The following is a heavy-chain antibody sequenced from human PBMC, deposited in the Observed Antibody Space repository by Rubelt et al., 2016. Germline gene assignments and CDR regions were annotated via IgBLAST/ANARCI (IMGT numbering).Heavy chain of an antibody. CDR3: ARGLYATRMAS. D-gene: IGHD3-16*01. J-gene: IGHJ4*02. V-gene: IGHV4-38-2*02. CDR2: LYHSGNT. CDR1: GFSISSAYY. Sequence: QVYLQESGPGLVKPPETLSLTCTVSGFSISSAYYWGWIRQPPGKGLEWIGSLYHSGNTYFNPSLKSRVTIPADTSKNQFSLKLTSVTAADSAVYYCARGLYATRMASWGQGTLVTVSS.